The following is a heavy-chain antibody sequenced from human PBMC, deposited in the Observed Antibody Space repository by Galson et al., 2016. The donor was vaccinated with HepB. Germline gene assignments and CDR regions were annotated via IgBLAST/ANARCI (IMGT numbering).Heavy chain of an antibody. Sequence: SLRLSCAASGFPFSTYGMSWVRQAPGKGLEWVSGISGSGGSIYSAASVKGRFTISRDKSRNTLYLQMKSLRADDTAVYYCAKKSLVAGTATYVFDNWGQGTLVTVSS. J-gene: IGHJ4*02. CDR2: ISGSGGSI. D-gene: IGHD6-19*01. CDR3: AKKSLVAGTATYVFDN. V-gene: IGHV3-23*01. CDR1: GFPFSTYG.